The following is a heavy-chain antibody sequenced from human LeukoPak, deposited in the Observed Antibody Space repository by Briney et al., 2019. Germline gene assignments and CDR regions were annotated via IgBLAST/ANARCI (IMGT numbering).Heavy chain of an antibody. J-gene: IGHJ4*02. CDR3: ARITGSGESPDY. Sequence: SETLSLTCTVSGGSISSRSYYWGWIRQPPGKGLEWIGSIYYSGSTCYNPSLKSRVTIYVDTSKNQISLKLNSVTAADTAVYYCARITGSGESPDYWGQGTLVTVSS. V-gene: IGHV4-39*01. CDR1: GGSISSRSYY. CDR2: IYYSGST. D-gene: IGHD3-10*01.